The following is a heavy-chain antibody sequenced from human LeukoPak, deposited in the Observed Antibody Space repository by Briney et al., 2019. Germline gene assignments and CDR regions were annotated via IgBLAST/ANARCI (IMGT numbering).Heavy chain of an antibody. D-gene: IGHD4-17*01. Sequence: RGSLRLSCAASGFTVSSNYMSWVRQAPRKGLEWVSDIYTGGRTYYTDSVKGRFTISRDNSKNTPYIQMNSLRAEDAAVYYCARAGPSVRTVTTYMRLQIRDAFDIWGQGTMVTVSS. V-gene: IGHV3-66*02. J-gene: IGHJ3*02. CDR1: GFTVSSNY. CDR3: ARAGPSVRTVTTYMRLQIRDAFDI. CDR2: IYTGGRT.